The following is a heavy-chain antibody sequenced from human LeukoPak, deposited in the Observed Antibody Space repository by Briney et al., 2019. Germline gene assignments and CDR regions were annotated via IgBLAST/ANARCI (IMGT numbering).Heavy chain of an antibody. CDR3: ARVPAANYYYYGMDV. D-gene: IGHD2-2*01. J-gene: IGHJ6*02. V-gene: IGHV1-2*02. Sequence: ASVKVSCKASGYTFTGYYMHWVRQAPGQGLEWMGWINPNSGGTSYAQKFQGRVTMTRDTSISTAYMELSRLRSDDTAVYYCARVPAANYYYYGMDVWGQGTTVTVSS. CDR2: INPNSGGT. CDR1: GYTFTGYY.